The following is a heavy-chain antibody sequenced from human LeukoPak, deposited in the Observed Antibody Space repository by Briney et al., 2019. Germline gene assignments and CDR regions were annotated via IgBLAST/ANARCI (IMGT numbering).Heavy chain of an antibody. D-gene: IGHD1-14*01. Sequence: SETLSLTCAVYGGSFSGYYWSWIRQPPGKGLEWIGEINHSGSTNYNPSLKSRVTISVDTSKNQFSLKLSSVTAADTAVYYCARKKGSRTYFDYWGQGTLVTVSS. CDR3: ARKKGSRTYFDY. CDR1: GGSFSGYY. J-gene: IGHJ4*02. CDR2: INHSGST. V-gene: IGHV4-34*01.